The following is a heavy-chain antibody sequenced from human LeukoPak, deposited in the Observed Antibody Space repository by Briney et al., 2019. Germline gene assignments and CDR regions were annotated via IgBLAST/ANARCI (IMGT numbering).Heavy chain of an antibody. D-gene: IGHD1-20*01. Sequence: GGCLRLSCAASGFTFNNHWMHWVRHAPGRGRVWISRINTDGRTTDYADSVKGRLTTSPDNAKNTLYLHMNTLRAEATAVYYCGRDVNWNQIDYWGQGSLVTASS. J-gene: IGHJ4*02. CDR1: GFTFNNHW. CDR2: INTDGRTT. CDR3: GRDVNWNQIDY. V-gene: IGHV3-74*01.